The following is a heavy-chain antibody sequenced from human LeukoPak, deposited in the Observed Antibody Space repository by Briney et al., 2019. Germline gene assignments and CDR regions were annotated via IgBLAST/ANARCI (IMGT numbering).Heavy chain of an antibody. Sequence: EPSETLSLTCAVSGGSISSSNWWNWVRQPPGKGLVCIGEISHSESTNYNPSLKSRVTISVDTSKNQFSLKLSSVTAADTAVYYCARLSGYSSGHYYSDYWGQGTLVTVSS. CDR1: GGSISSSNW. D-gene: IGHD3-22*01. J-gene: IGHJ4*02. V-gene: IGHV4-4*02. CDR2: ISHSEST. CDR3: ARLSGYSSGHYYSDY.